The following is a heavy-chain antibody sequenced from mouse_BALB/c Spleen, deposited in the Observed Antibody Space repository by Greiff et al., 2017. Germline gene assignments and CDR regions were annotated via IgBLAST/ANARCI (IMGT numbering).Heavy chain of an antibody. CDR1: GYTFTDYY. CDR2: ICPGSGNT. J-gene: IGHJ2*01. CDR3: ARSGGYDVYLDY. Sequence: VQLVESGAELARPGASVKLSCKASGYTFTDYYINWVKQRTGQGLEWIGEICPGSGNTYYNEKVKGKATLTADKSPSTAYMQLSSLTSEDSAVYFCARSGGYDVYLDYWGQGTTLTVAS. V-gene: IGHV1-77*01. D-gene: IGHD2-10*02.